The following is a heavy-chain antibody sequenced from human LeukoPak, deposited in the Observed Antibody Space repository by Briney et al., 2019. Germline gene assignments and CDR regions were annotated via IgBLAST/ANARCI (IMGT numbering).Heavy chain of an antibody. Sequence: GGSLRLSCAASGFTFSTCAMSWVRQAPGKGLEWVSALSPSGGITYYEDSVKGRFTISRDNSKNTLYLQMNSLRAGDTAVYYCAKGVNYFVLEYWGQGTLVTISS. CDR1: GFTFSTCA. CDR2: LSPSGGIT. J-gene: IGHJ4*02. CDR3: AKGVNYFVLEY. D-gene: IGHD3-10*02. V-gene: IGHV3-23*01.